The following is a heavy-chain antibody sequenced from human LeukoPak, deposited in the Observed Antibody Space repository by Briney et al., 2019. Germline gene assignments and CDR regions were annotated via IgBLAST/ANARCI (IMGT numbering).Heavy chain of an antibody. CDR1: GFTFSSYA. V-gene: IGHV3-21*01. CDR2: ICSSSSYI. J-gene: IGHJ5*02. CDR3: ARDAAWFDP. Sequence: GGSLRLSCAASGFTFSSYAMSGVRGAPGKGLGWVSSICSSSSYIYYEDSVRGGFTISRDSAKNSLYLKMNTRRREAPAVYYCARDAAWFDPWGQGTLVTVSS.